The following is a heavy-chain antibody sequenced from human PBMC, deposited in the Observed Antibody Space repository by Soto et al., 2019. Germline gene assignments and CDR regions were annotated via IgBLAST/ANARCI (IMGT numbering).Heavy chain of an antibody. CDR2: IHPNSGVT. J-gene: IGHJ4*02. CDR1: GYTFTDYY. V-gene: IGHV1-2*02. CDR3: ARAGLTTLELATTY. Sequence: GASVKVSCKASGYTFTDYYMHWVRQSPGQGLEWMGWIHPNSGVTKFPQKFQGRAIMTRDTSISTVYMELSRLTSDDTAIYYCARAGLTTLELATTYWGQGTLVTVSS. D-gene: IGHD5-12*01.